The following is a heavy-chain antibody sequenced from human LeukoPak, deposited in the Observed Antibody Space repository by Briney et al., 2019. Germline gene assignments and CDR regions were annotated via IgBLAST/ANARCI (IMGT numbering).Heavy chain of an antibody. CDR3: ASRGKYCSGGSCYWSMDV. V-gene: IGHV1-18*01. D-gene: IGHD2-15*01. J-gene: IGHJ6*03. CDR2: ISVYNGNT. Sequence: ASVKVSCKASGYTFTSYGITWVRQAPGQGLEWMGWISVYNGNTNYAQKLQGRVTMTTDTSTSTAYMELSRLRSDDTAVYYCASRGKYCSGGSCYWSMDVWGKGTTVTISS. CDR1: GYTFTSYG.